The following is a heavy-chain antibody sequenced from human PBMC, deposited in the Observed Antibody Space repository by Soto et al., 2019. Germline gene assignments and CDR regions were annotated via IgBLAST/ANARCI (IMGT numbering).Heavy chain of an antibody. J-gene: IGHJ5*02. Sequence: SGPTLVNPTQTLTLTCTFSGFSLTTIGVGVGWIRQPPGKALEWLALIYWNDDKRYSPSLRGRLTITKDTSKNQVVLAMTNMDPVDTATYYCAHHTITPATNWFDPWGLGTLVT. CDR3: AHHTITPATNWFDP. D-gene: IGHD2-2*01. CDR1: GFSLTTIGVG. V-gene: IGHV2-5*01. CDR2: IYWNDDK.